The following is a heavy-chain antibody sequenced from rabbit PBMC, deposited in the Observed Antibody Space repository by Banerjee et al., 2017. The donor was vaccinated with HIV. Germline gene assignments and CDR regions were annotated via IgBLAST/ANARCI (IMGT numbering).Heavy chain of an antibody. CDR2: IYAGSGNT. D-gene: IGHD4-2*01. CDR3: AREPDGGSWNDFHL. J-gene: IGHJ4*01. CDR1: GFSFSSNDY. V-gene: IGHV1S40*01. Sequence: QSLEASGGDLVKPGASLTLTCTASGFSFSSNDYMCWVRQAPGKGLELIACIYAGSGNTYYASWVNGRFTIFKSSSTTVTLQLTSLTAADTATYFCAREPDGGSWNDFHLWGQGTLVTVS.